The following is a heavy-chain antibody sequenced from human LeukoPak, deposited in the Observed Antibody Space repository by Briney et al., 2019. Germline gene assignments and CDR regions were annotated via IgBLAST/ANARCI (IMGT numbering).Heavy chain of an antibody. Sequence: SGGSLRLSCVVSGITVDSNYMSWVRQAPGKGLEWVALIKNGGSTHYADSVKGRFTISRDISQNTLYLQLNSLRAEDTAVYYCARVLRGYDSSAYYYDYFDYWGQGTLVTVSS. CDR3: ARVLRGYDSSAYYYDYFDY. CDR2: IKNGGST. D-gene: IGHD3-22*01. V-gene: IGHV3-66*01. CDR1: GITVDSNY. J-gene: IGHJ4*02.